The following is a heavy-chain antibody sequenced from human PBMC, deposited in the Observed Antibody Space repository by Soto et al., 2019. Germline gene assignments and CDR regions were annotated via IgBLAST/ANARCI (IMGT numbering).Heavy chain of an antibody. D-gene: IGHD3-9*01. CDR3: ARRNYDILTGPLGFDP. V-gene: IGHV4-59*01. Sequence: QVQLQESGPGLVKPSETLSLTCTVSGGSISSYYWSWIRQPPGKGLEWIGYIYYSGSTNYNPSLKSRVTISVDTSKNQFSLKLSSVTAADTAVYYCARRNYDILTGPLGFDPWGQGTLVTVSS. CDR1: GGSISSYY. J-gene: IGHJ5*02. CDR2: IYYSGST.